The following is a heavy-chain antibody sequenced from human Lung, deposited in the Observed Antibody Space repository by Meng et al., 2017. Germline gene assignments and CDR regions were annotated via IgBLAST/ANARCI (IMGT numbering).Heavy chain of an antibody. V-gene: IGHV3-30*01. CDR1: GSTFSRNA. Sequence: QVRLVESGGGVVQPGRSLRLPCAASGSTFSRNAMHWVRQAPGKGLEWVAAISYDGSNQHYADSVKGRFTISRDNSENTLYLQMNSLRAEDTAVYYCARNNYGDYYFDYWGQGTLVTVSS. CDR3: ARNNYGDYYFDY. CDR2: ISYDGSNQ. D-gene: IGHD4-17*01. J-gene: IGHJ4*02.